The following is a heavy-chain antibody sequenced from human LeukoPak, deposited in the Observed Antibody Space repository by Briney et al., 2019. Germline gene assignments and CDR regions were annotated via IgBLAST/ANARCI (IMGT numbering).Heavy chain of an antibody. CDR3: ASGPWWEGADWAHSFNI. Sequence: LSGGSLRLSCAASGFTFSSYGMHWVRQAPGKGLDWVAFIRYDGSNKYYVDSVKGRFTISRDNAKNLLDLQMNSLRVEDTSVYFCASGPWWEGADWAHSFNIWGQGTMVTVSS. J-gene: IGHJ3*02. CDR2: IRYDGSNK. V-gene: IGHV3-30*02. CDR1: GFTFSSYG. D-gene: IGHD1-26*01.